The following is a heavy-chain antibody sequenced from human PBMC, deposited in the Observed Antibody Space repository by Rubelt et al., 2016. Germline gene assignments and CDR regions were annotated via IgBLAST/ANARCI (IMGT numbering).Heavy chain of an antibody. D-gene: IGHD6-19*01. CDR2: IYYSGST. V-gene: IGHV4-31*03. CDR1: GGSISSGGYY. CDR3: ARATSSGWYGGWFDP. J-gene: IGHJ5*02. Sequence: QVQLQESGPGLVKPSQTLSLTCTVSGGSISSGGYYWSWIRQHPGKGLEWIGYIYYSGSTYYNPSLKSRVTISVDPSKNQFSLKPSSVTAADTAVYYCARATSSGWYGGWFDPWGQGTLVTVSS.